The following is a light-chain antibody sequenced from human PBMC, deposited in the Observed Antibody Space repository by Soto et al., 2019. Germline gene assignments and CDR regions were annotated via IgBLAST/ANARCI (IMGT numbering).Light chain of an antibody. V-gene: IGLV3-21*02. CDR2: DDS. CDR1: NIGSKS. CDR3: QVWDFSSDHPV. J-gene: IGLJ2*01. Sequence: SYELTQPPSVSVAPGQTARITCGGNNIGSKSVHWYQQKPGQAPVLVVYDDSDRLSGIPERFSGSNSVNTATLTISRVEAGDEADYYCQVWDFSSDHPVFGGGTKLTVL.